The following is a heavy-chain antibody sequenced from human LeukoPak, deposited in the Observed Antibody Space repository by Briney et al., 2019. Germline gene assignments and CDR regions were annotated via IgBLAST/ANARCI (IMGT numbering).Heavy chain of an antibody. J-gene: IGHJ4*02. CDR2: IIWNSGSI. V-gene: IGHV3-9*01. CDR1: GFTLDDYA. Sequence: GGSLRLSWAAPGFTLDDYAMQWARQAPGKGLEWVSGIIWNSGSIGYADSVKGRFTISRDNAKNSLYLQMNSLRAEDTALYYCSKDIAVAATPYYFDYWGQGTLVTVSS. CDR3: SKDIAVAATPYYFDY. D-gene: IGHD2-15*01.